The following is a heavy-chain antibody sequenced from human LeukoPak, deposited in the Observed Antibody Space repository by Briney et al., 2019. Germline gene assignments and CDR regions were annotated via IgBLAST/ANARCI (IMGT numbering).Heavy chain of an antibody. CDR2: IIPIFGTA. J-gene: IGHJ4*02. CDR3: ARVGSSFRGYDY. Sequence: SVKVSCKASGGTFSSYAISWVRPAPGQGLEWMGGIIPIFGTANYAQKFQGRVTITADESTSTAYMELSSLRSEDTAVYYCARVGSSFRGYDYWGQGTLVTVSS. CDR1: GGTFSSYA. V-gene: IGHV1-69*01. D-gene: IGHD6-13*01.